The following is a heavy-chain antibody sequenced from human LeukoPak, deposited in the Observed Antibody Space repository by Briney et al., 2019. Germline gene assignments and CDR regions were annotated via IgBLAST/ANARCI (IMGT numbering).Heavy chain of an antibody. V-gene: IGHV3-20*04. CDR3: ASFGYYYDSGGNAFDI. J-gene: IGHJ3*02. Sequence: GGSLRLSCAASGFTFDDYGMSCVRQAPGEGLEWVSGINWNVGSTGYADSVKGRFTISRDNAKNSLYLQMNSLRAEDTALYYCASFGYYYDSGGNAFDIWGQGTMVTVSS. CDR1: GFTFDDYG. CDR2: INWNVGST. D-gene: IGHD3-22*01.